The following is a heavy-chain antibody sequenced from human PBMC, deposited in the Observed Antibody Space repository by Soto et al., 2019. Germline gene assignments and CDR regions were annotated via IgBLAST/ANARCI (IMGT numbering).Heavy chain of an antibody. J-gene: IGHJ4*01. CDR2: IYYSGSA. Sequence: ETLSLTCNVSGGTISSYYWSWIRQPPGKGLEWIGKIYYSGSANYDPSLKRRVTISVDTSSNQFSLIVNSVTAADTAVYYWARGVLHWGQGTQGTVSS. CDR3: ARGVLH. CDR1: GGTISSYY. V-gene: IGHV4-59*12.